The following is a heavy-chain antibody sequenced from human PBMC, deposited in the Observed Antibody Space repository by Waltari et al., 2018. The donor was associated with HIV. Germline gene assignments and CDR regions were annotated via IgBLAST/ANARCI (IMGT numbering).Heavy chain of an antibody. CDR1: GFPFGEYG. CDR2: ISWNRVAL. D-gene: IGHD3-9*01. V-gene: IGHV3-9*01. CDR3: GKDVGAADFLIGYSAYGMEV. Sequence: DVHLVESGGRLVQPGRSLRLSCIGSGFPFGEYGMHWVRQRPGKGLEWVSGISWNRVALGYADSVKGRFTISRDNAKNSMSLTMKDLRPEDTAIYYCGKDVGAADFLIGYSAYGMEVWGQGTTVAVSS. J-gene: IGHJ6*02.